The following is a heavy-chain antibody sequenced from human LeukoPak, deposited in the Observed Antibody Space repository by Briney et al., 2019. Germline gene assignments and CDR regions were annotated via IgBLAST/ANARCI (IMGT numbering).Heavy chain of an antibody. D-gene: IGHD3-22*01. V-gene: IGHV1-8*01. Sequence: ASVKVSCKASGYTFTSYDINWVRQATGQGLEWMGWMNPNSGNTGYAQKFQGRVTMTRDTSISTAYMELSRLRSDDTAVYYCARECSSGYYYVYWGQGTLVTVSS. CDR3: ARECSSGYYYVY. J-gene: IGHJ4*02. CDR1: GYTFTSYD. CDR2: MNPNSGNT.